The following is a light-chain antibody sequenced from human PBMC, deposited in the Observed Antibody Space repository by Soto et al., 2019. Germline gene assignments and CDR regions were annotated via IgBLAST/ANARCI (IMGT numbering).Light chain of an antibody. CDR3: AAWDGSLRGRV. CDR2: ATD. CDR1: PSSFRSES. Sequence: QSVLTQPPSASGAPGQTVTISCSGRPSSFRSESVCWYRHIPETAPKLIIYATDQPPSGVPARFSAFKSGTTASLAISGLRDEDEADYYCAAWDGSLRGRVFGGGTKLTVL. V-gene: IGLV1-47*01. J-gene: IGLJ3*02.